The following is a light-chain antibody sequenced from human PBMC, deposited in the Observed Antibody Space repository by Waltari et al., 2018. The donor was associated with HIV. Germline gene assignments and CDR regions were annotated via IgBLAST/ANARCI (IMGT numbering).Light chain of an antibody. CDR2: YKSDSDV. CDR1: SGINLASYR. J-gene: IGLJ1*01. CDR3: MIWHSNADV. V-gene: IGLV5-45*02. Sequence: QSVLTQPSSLSAPPGTSASLTGTLRSGINLASYRIYWYQQRSWAPPQYLLTYKSDSDVQRGAGVPSRFSASKDASANAGILLISGIQSEDEAGYSCMIWHSNADVFGSGTKVTV.